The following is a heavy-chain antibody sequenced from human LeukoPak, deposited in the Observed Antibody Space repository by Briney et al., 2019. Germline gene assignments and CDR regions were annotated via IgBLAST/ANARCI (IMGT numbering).Heavy chain of an antibody. CDR2: ISWNSGSI. D-gene: IGHD2-8*01. J-gene: IGHJ4*02. CDR3: AKDSVYASLDY. CDR1: GFTFDDHA. Sequence: PGGSLRLSCAASGFTFDDHAMHWVRQAPGKGLEWVSGISWNSGSIAYADSVKGRFTIPRDNAKNSLYLQMNSLRAEDTAVYYCAKDSVYASLDYWGQGTLVTVSS. V-gene: IGHV3-9*01.